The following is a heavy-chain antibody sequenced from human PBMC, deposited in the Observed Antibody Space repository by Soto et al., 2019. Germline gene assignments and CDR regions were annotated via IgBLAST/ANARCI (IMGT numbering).Heavy chain of an antibody. CDR1: GYTFNEYG. D-gene: IGHD3-3*01. V-gene: IGHV1-18*01. J-gene: IGHJ4*02. CDR2: ISADNGNT. CDR3: ARSKIDFWSGNFDY. Sequence: ASVKVSCKASGYTFNEYGVSWVRQAPGQGLEWMGWISADNGNTISAQKLQGRVTMTTDTSTSTAYMELRSLRSDDTAVYYCARSKIDFWSGNFDYWGQGTLVTVSS.